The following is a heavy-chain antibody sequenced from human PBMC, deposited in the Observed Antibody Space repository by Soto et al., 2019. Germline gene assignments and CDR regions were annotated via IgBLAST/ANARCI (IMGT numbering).Heavy chain of an antibody. D-gene: IGHD3-10*01. J-gene: IGHJ6*02. CDR2: IIPNFDTP. CDR3: AVAMVREILIFESSGMHV. Sequence: VHLVQSGAEVKKPGSSVKVSCKTSGGSFNNYAVSWVRQAPGQGLEWMGGIIPNFDTPNYAQKLQDRVTIIADESTSTVYMELRSLRSNDTAVYYCAVAMVREILIFESSGMHVWGQGTTVIVSS. V-gene: IGHV1-69*01. CDR1: GGSFNNYA.